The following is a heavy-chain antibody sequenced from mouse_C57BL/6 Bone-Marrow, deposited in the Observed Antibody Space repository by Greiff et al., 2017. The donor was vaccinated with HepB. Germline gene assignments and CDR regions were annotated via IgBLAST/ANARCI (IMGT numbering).Heavy chain of an antibody. V-gene: IGHV1-50*01. Sequence: QVQLQQPGAELVKPGASVKLSCKASGYTFTSYWMQWVKQRPGQGLEWIGEIDPSDSYTNYNQKFKGKATLTVDTSSSTAYMQLSSLTSEDSAVYYCATTIYCGSSYDWYFDVWGTGTTVTVAA. J-gene: IGHJ1*03. CDR1: GYTFTSYW. CDR3: ATTIYCGSSYDWYFDV. D-gene: IGHD1-1*01. CDR2: IDPSDSYT.